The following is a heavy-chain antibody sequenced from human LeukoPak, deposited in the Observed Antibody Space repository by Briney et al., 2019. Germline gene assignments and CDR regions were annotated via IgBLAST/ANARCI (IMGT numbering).Heavy chain of an antibody. CDR1: GGSISSSSYY. D-gene: IGHD2-2*01. Sequence: SETLSLTCTVSGGSISSSSYYWGWIRQPPGQGLEWIGRIYYSGSTYYNPSLKSRVTISVDTSKNQFSLKLSSVTAADTAVYYCAGYCSSTSCYADWFDPWGQGTLVTVSS. CDR3: AGYCSSTSCYADWFDP. CDR2: IYYSGST. J-gene: IGHJ5*02. V-gene: IGHV4-39*01.